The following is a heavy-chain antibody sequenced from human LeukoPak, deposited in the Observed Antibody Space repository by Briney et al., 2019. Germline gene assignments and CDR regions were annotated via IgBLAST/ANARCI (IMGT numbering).Heavy chain of an antibody. D-gene: IGHD6-13*01. CDR1: GGSISSYY. V-gene: IGHV4-4*07. CDR2: IYTSGST. J-gene: IGHJ6*02. CDR3: ARQMIAAGKNYYGMDV. Sequence: PSETLSLICTVSGGSISSYYWTWIRQPAGKGLEWIGRIYTSGSTNYNPSLKSRVTMSVDTSNNQFSLNLSSVTTADTAVYYCARQMIAAGKNYYGMDVWGQGTTVTVSS.